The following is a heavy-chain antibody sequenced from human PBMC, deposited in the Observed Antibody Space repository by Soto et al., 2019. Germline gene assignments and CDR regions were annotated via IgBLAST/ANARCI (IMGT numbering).Heavy chain of an antibody. Sequence: GGSLRLSCAASGFTFSSYAMSWVRQAPGKGLEWVSAISGSGGSTYYADSVKGRFTISRDNSKNTLYLQMNSLRAEDTAVYYCATRTHPHYYDSSGYDAFDIWGQGTMVTVSS. CDR2: ISGSGGST. D-gene: IGHD3-22*01. CDR1: GFTFSSYA. CDR3: ATRTHPHYYDSSGYDAFDI. V-gene: IGHV3-23*01. J-gene: IGHJ3*02.